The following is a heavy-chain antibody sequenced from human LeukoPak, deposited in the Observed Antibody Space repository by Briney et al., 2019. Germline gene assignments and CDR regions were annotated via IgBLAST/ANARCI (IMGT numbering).Heavy chain of an antibody. V-gene: IGHV3-74*01. Sequence: GGSLRLSCTASGFTFGDYAMSWVRQAPGKGLVWVSRIKSDGSTNYADSVKGRFTISRDNAKNTVSLQMNSLRPEDTGVYYCARAPSEIGGYYPEYFRHWGQGTLVTVSS. J-gene: IGHJ1*01. D-gene: IGHD3-22*01. CDR2: IKSDGST. CDR1: GFTFGDYA. CDR3: ARAPSEIGGYYPEYFRH.